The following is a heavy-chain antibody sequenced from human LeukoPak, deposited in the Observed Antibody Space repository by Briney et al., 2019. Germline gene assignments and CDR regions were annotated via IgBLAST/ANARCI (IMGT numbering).Heavy chain of an antibody. D-gene: IGHD2-15*01. Sequence: SETLSLTCAVYGGSFSGYYWSWIRQPPGKGLEWLGEINHSGSTNYNPSLKSRVTISVDTSKNQFSLKLSSVTAADTAVYYCARVGSGGSFSSYYYYYYMDVWGKGTTVTVSS. CDR2: INHSGST. J-gene: IGHJ6*03. CDR1: GGSFSGYY. CDR3: ARVGSGGSFSSYYYYYYMDV. V-gene: IGHV4-34*01.